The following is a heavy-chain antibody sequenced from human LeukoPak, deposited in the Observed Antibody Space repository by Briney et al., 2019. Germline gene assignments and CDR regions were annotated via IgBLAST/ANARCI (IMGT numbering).Heavy chain of an antibody. CDR3: ARGYCSSTSCYFSRIAYDY. CDR1: GYTFTSYD. V-gene: IGHV1-8*01. D-gene: IGHD2-2*01. CDR2: MNPNSGNT. J-gene: IGHJ4*02. Sequence: ASAKVSCKASGYTFTSYDINWVRQATGQGLEWMGWMNPNSGNTGYAQKFQGRVTMTRNTSISTAYMELSSLRSEDTAVYYCARGYCSSTSCYFSRIAYDYWGQGTLVTVSS.